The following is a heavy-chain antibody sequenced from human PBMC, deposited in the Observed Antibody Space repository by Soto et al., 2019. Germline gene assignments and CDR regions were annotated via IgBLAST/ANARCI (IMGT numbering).Heavy chain of an antibody. CDR3: AKILSLTTNDWYGMDV. CDR2: ISGSGDRP. V-gene: IGHV3-23*01. J-gene: IGHJ6*02. Sequence: DVQLLESGGGLVQPGGSLRLSCVASGFTFRDYEMSWVRQAPGKGLELVSTISGSGDRPFYGDSVKGRFTVSSDNSKSTLFLEMHSLRVEDSAVYYCAKILSLTTNDWYGMDVWGQGTTVTV. D-gene: IGHD4-17*01. CDR1: GFTFRDYE.